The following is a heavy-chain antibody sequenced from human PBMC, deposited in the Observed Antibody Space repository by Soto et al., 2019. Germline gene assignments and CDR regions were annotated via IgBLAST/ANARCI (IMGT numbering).Heavy chain of an antibody. CDR2: IYHSGST. CDR1: GGSISSGGYS. Sequence: PSETLSLTCAVSGGSISSGGYSWSWIRQPPGKGLEWIGYIYHSGSTYYNPSLKSRVTISVDTSKNQFSLKLSSVTAADTAVYYCSRVQVPNDYDILTGELDYWGQGTLVTVSS. D-gene: IGHD3-9*01. V-gene: IGHV4-30-2*01. J-gene: IGHJ4*02. CDR3: SRVQVPNDYDILTGELDY.